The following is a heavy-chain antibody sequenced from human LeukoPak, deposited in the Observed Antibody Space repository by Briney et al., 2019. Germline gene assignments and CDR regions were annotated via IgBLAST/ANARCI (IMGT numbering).Heavy chain of an antibody. CDR2: IRCSSSYI. J-gene: IGHJ5*02. D-gene: IGHD5-12*01. V-gene: IGHV3-21*01. CDR3: ARDRASTHSGYDYSNWFDP. Sequence: GVSQTLPCTASVFTFKSYSMNWVRQSPGRGRECVSSIRCSSSYIYYADSVKGRFTISRDNTKNSLYLQMNSLRAEDTAVYYCARDRASTHSGYDYSNWFDPWGQGTLVTVSS. CDR1: VFTFKSYS.